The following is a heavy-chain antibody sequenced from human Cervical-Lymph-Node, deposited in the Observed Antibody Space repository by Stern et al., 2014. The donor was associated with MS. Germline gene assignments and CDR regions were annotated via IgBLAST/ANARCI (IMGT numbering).Heavy chain of an antibody. CDR3: ARAGKGSCSTTDCSLFDY. CDR1: GGSISSGGYY. D-gene: IGHD2-2*01. V-gene: IGHV4-31*03. CDR2: IYSSGTT. J-gene: IGHJ4*02. Sequence: QLQLQESGPGLLKPSQTLFLTCTVSGGSISSGGYYWSWIRQNPGKGLEWIGPIYSSGTTHYNPSLESRVTMSVDTSKNRFSLRLSSVTAADTAVYYCARAGKGSCSTTDCSLFDYWGQGTLVTVSS.